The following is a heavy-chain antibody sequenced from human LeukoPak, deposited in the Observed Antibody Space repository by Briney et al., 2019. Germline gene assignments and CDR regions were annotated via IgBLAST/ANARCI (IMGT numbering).Heavy chain of an antibody. CDR3: AREIGPIQLHLWGSAFDY. V-gene: IGHV1-2*02. Sequence: ASVKVSCKASGYTFTGYYIHWVRQAPGQGLEWMGWINPHSGGTNYAQKFQGGVTMTRDTSTSTVYMELSSLRSEDTAVYYCAREIGPIQLHLWGSAFDYWGQGTLVTVSS. J-gene: IGHJ4*02. CDR1: GYTFTGYY. CDR2: INPHSGGT. D-gene: IGHD5-24*01.